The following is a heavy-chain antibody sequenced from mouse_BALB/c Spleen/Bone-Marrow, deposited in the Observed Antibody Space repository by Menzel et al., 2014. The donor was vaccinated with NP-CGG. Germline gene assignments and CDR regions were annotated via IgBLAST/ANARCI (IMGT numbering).Heavy chain of an antibody. V-gene: IGHV14-1*02. J-gene: IGHJ2*01. CDR1: GFNIKDYY. Sequence: EVQLQQSGAELVRPGALVKLSCKASGFNIKDYYVHWVKQRPEQGLEWIGWIDPENGNTIYDPKFQGKASITADTSSNTAYLRLRTLTSEEIAVYYCLAYYRYYYAMDYWGQGTTLTVSS. CDR3: LAYYRYYYAMDY. D-gene: IGHD2-14*01. CDR2: IDPENGNT.